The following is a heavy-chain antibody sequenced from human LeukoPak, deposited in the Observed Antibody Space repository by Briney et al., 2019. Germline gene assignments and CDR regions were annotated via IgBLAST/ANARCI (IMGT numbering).Heavy chain of an antibody. V-gene: IGHV3-7*01. D-gene: IGHD4-17*01. CDR1: GFTFSYCW. J-gene: IGHJ4*02. Sequence: GGSLRLSCAASGFTFSYCWMSWVRQAPGKGLEWVANIKYDGSDKYYVDSVKGRFTISRDNTKNSLFLQMNSLRAEDTAVYYCASDWGDGDRFDFWGQGTLVTVSS. CDR2: IKYDGSDK. CDR3: ASDWGDGDRFDF.